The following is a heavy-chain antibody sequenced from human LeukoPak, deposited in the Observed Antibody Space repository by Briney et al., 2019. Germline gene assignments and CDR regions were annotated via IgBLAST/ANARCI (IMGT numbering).Heavy chain of an antibody. CDR3: AREDSSGWYVFDY. V-gene: IGHV1-46*01. CDR1: GYTFTSYY. CDR2: INPSGGST. Sequence: GAXVTVSCKASGYTFTSYYMHWVRQAPGXGLEWMGIINPSGGSTSYAQKFQGRVTMTRDTSTSTVYMELSSLRSEDTAVYYCAREDSSGWYVFDYWGQGTLVTVSS. J-gene: IGHJ4*02. D-gene: IGHD6-19*01.